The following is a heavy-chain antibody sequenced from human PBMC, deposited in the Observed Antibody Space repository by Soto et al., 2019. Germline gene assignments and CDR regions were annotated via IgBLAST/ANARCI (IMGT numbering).Heavy chain of an antibody. CDR2: IYYSGNT. CDR1: GGSVSSGDYY. D-gene: IGHD5-18*01. V-gene: IGHV4-61*08. J-gene: IGHJ5*02. CDR3: ARIPVDTSMIYWLDP. Sequence: PSEPLSLTCTVSGGSVSSGDYYWGWIRQPPGKGLEWIGYIYYSGNTNYNPSLKSRVIISVDTSKNLFSLKLTSVTAADTAVYYCARIPVDTSMIYWLDPWGQGTLVTVSS.